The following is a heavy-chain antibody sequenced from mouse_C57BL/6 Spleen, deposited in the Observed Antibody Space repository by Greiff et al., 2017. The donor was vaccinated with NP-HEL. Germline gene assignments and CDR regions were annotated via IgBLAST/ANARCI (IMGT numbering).Heavy chain of an antibody. V-gene: IGHV5-17*01. D-gene: IGHD3-1*01. Sequence: EVKLMESGGGLVKPGGSLKLSCAASGFTFSDYGMHWVRQAPEKGLEWVAYISSGSSTIYYADTVKGRFTISRDNAKNTLFLQMTSLRSEDTAMYYCARSGHYWYFDVWGTGTTVTVSS. CDR1: GFTFSDYG. CDR2: ISSGSSTI. CDR3: ARSGHYWYFDV. J-gene: IGHJ1*03.